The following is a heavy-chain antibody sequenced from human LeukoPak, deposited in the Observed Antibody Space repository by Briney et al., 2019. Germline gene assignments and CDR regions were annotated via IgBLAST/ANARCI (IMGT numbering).Heavy chain of an antibody. D-gene: IGHD5-24*01. Sequence: GGSLRLSRASTGFTFSNYWMTWVRQAPGKGLEWVANIKQDGSEKYYVDSVKGRFTTSRDNAKNSLHLQMDSLRVEDTAVYYCARGRESDYYFDYWGQGTLVTVSS. V-gene: IGHV3-7*01. J-gene: IGHJ4*02. CDR2: IKQDGSEK. CDR3: ARGRESDYYFDY. CDR1: GFTFSNYW.